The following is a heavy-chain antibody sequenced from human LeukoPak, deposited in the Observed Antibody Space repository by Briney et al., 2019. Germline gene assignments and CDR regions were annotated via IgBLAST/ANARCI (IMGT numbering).Heavy chain of an antibody. J-gene: IGHJ4*02. CDR2: IYYSGST. CDR1: GGSISNYY. Sequence: SETLSLTCTVSGGSISNYYWSWIRQPPGKGLEWVGQIYYSGSTNYNPSLKSRVTISLDTSKNQLSLKLNSVPAADTAVYYCAGRYHFLPGYYFDYWRQGTLVTVSS. V-gene: IGHV4-59*03. D-gene: IGHD3-9*01. CDR3: AGRYHFLPGYYFDY.